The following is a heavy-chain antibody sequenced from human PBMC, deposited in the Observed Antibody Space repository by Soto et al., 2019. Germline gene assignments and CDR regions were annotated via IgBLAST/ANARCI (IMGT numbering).Heavy chain of an antibody. CDR3: ARDDHKGYNYSVAFFDY. V-gene: IGHV1-69*02. Sequence: SVKGAWKASGGTLSADTITWVRQAPGQVLEWMGRIIPIIGIINYAQKFQGRVTITADKFTGTAYMELTRLRSDDTGVYYCARDDHKGYNYSVAFFDYWGQGTPVTVSS. CDR2: IIPIIGII. J-gene: IGHJ4*02. CDR1: GGTLSADT. D-gene: IGHD5-18*01.